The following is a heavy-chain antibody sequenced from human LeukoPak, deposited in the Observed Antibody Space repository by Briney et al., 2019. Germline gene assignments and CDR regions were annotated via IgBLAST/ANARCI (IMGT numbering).Heavy chain of an antibody. J-gene: IGHJ5*02. CDR3: ARDLKGFNL. CDR1: GFYFSAYL. V-gene: IGHV3-7*04. CDR2: IKQDGSQE. Sequence: GGSLRLSCVASGFYFSAYLMSWVRQAPGKGLEWVANIKQDGSQEFYVDSVKGRFTISRDNGNNSLYLHMSRLRVEDTAVYYCARDLKGFNLWGQGAPVTVSS.